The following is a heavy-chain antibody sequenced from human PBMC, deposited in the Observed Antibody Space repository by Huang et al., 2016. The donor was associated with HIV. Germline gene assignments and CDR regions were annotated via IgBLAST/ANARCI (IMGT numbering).Heavy chain of an antibody. V-gene: IGHV4-59*02. CDR3: VRDQGRLAVGGIDNWFDP. Sequence: QVRLQESGPGLVTPSETLSLSCTVSGDSVSSHYWGWIRHPPGKGLGWIGTVYGSGTTKYNPRLKSRITISVETSKNVFSLNITSVSAADTAMYFCVRDQGRLAVGGIDNWFDPWGQGALVTVSS. D-gene: IGHD6-19*01. CDR1: GDSVSSHY. CDR2: VYGSGTT. J-gene: IGHJ5*02.